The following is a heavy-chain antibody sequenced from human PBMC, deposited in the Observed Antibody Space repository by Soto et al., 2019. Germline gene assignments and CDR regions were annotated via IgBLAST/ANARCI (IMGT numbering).Heavy chain of an antibody. D-gene: IGHD3-22*01. CDR3: ARGWGYYDSSGYYIDY. Sequence: SPTLSLTCAVYGGSFSCYYWSWIRPPPGKGLEWIGEINHSRSTNYNPSLKSRVTISVDTSKNQFSLKLSSVTAADTAVYYCARGWGYYDSSGYYIDYWGQGTLVTVSS. V-gene: IGHV4-34*01. CDR2: INHSRST. CDR1: GGSFSCYY. J-gene: IGHJ4*02.